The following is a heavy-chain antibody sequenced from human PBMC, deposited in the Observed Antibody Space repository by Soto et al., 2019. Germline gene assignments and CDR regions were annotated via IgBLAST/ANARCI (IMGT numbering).Heavy chain of an antibody. J-gene: IGHJ6*02. CDR2: IYTSGST. Sequence: SETLSLTCTFSDFYISSYYVSWLRPPAGKGLEWIGRIYTSGSTNYNPSLKSRVTMSVDTSKNQFSLKLSSVTAADTAVYYCARDKVITIFGVVIERFYYYGMDVWGQGTTVNVS. CDR3: ARDKVITIFGVVIERFYYYGMDV. CDR1: DFYISSYY. V-gene: IGHV4-4*07. D-gene: IGHD3-3*01.